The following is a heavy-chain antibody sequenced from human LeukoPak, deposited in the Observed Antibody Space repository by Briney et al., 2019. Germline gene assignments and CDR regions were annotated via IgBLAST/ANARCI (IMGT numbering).Heavy chain of an antibody. D-gene: IGHD3-9*01. Sequence: GSLRLSCAASGFPFSSHVLSWVRQAPGKGLEWIAYINHNGEAIYYPDFVKGRFIISRDNAKNSLFLQMNDLRDEDTAVYYCARDYDWAFDFWGQGTRVTVSS. CDR1: GFPFSSHV. V-gene: IGHV3-48*02. J-gene: IGHJ4*02. CDR3: ARDYDWAFDF. CDR2: INHNGEAI.